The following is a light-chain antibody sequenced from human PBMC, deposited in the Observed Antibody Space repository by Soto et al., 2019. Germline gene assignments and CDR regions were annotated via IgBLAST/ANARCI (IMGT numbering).Light chain of an antibody. Sequence: QSALTQPRSVSGSPGQSVTISCTGTNSDVGGYNFVSWYQQLPGKAPKLMISAVSQRPSGVPDRFSGSKSGNTASLTISGLQADDEADYFCCSYTASDIWVFGGGIKLTVL. CDR3: CSYTASDIWV. V-gene: IGLV2-11*01. CDR1: NSDVGGYNF. CDR2: AVS. J-gene: IGLJ3*02.